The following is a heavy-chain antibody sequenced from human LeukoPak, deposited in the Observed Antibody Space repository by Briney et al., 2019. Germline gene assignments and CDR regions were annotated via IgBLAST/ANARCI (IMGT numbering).Heavy chain of an antibody. CDR2: IYYSGST. Sequence: SETLSLTCTVSGGSISSSSYYWGWIRQPPGKGLEWIGSIYYSGSTYYNSSLKSRVTISVDTSKNQFSLKMSSVTAADTAVYYCAGSIAAARGVFDYWGQGTLVTVSS. D-gene: IGHD6-13*01. CDR1: GGSISSSSYY. V-gene: IGHV4-39*01. CDR3: AGSIAAARGVFDY. J-gene: IGHJ4*02.